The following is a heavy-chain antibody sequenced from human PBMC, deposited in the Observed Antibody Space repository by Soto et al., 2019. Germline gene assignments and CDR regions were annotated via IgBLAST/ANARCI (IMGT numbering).Heavy chain of an antibody. D-gene: IGHD1-26*01. CDR1: GYTFTSYG. V-gene: IGHV1-18*04. CDR2: ISAYNGNT. J-gene: IGHJ4*02. CDR3: AREGYDVVGPTGYYCDY. Sequence: QVQLVQSGAEVEKPGASVKVSCKASGYTFTSYGITWVRQAPGQGLEWMGLISAYNGNTNYAQRLQGRVTMTTDTSTTTAYMELRSLRSDDTAVYYCAREGYDVVGPTGYYCDYWGQGTLVNVSS.